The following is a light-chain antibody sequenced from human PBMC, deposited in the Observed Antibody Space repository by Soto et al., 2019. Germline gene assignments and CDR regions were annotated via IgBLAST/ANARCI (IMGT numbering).Light chain of an antibody. CDR2: DAS. CDR3: QQFSSYPLT. V-gene: IGKV3-20*01. CDR1: QSVSSSY. Sequence: EIVLTQSPGTLSLSPGDRATLSCRASQSVSSSYLAWYQQKPGQAPRIIIYDASSRATGIPDRFSGGGSGTDFTLTISRLEPEDVAVYYCQQFSSYPLTLGGGTKVDIK. J-gene: IGKJ4*01.